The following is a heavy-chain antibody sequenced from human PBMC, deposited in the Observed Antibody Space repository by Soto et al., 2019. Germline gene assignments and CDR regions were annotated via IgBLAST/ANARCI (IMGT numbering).Heavy chain of an antibody. V-gene: IGHV3-11*01. J-gene: IGHJ4*02. CDR3: AREVRTSGWFRRLDS. D-gene: IGHD6-19*01. Sequence: GGSLRLSCAVSGFTFNDYYMSWIRQAPGKGLEWISYISGGGSTTYHADSVRGRFTISRDNAKNSLFLQMNSLRAEDTAVYYCAREVRTSGWFRRLDSWGQGILVTVSS. CDR1: GFTFNDYY. CDR2: ISGGGSTT.